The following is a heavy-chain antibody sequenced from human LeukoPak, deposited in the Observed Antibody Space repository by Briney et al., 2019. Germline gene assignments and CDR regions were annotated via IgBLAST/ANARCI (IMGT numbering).Heavy chain of an antibody. V-gene: IGHV3-30-3*01. Sequence: PSGGSLRLSCAASGFTFSSYAMHWVRQAPGKGLEWVAVISYDGSNKYYADSVKGRFTISRDNSKNTLYLQMNSLRAEDTAIYYCATVPPFDYWGQGTLVTVSS. CDR3: ATVPPFDY. CDR2: ISYDGSNK. J-gene: IGHJ4*02. CDR1: GFTFSSYA.